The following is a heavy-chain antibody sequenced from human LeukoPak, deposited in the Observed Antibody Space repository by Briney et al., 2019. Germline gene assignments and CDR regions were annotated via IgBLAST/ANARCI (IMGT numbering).Heavy chain of an antibody. V-gene: IGHV4-39*07. CDR1: GGSISSSSYF. CDR2: IYYSGNS. D-gene: IGHD3-10*01. J-gene: IGHJ4*02. Sequence: SETLSLTCAVSGGSISSSSYFWGWIRQPPGKGLEWIGNIYYSGNSNYNPSLKSRVTISVDTSKNQFSLKLTSVTAADTAVYHCARTYGSGSYLDYWGQGTLVTVSS. CDR3: ARTYGSGSYLDY.